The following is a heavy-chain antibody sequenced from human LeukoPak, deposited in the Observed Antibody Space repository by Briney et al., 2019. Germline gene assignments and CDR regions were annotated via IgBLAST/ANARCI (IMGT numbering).Heavy chain of an antibody. CDR1: GYIFTIYG. V-gene: IGHV1-18*01. D-gene: IGHD3-16*01. CDR3: ARGGTPTTTFGGY. CDR2: ISADNGDT. J-gene: IGHJ4*02. Sequence: EASVTVSCTASGYIFTIYGINWVRQAPGQGLEWMGWISADNGDTNYAQKFQGRVNMTTDTSTSTVYMELRSLRSDDTALYYCARGGTPTTTFGGYWGQGTMVTVSS.